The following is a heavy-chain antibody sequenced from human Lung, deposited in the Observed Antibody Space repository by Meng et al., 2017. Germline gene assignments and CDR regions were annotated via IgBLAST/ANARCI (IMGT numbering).Heavy chain of an antibody. CDR1: GGSFSDYY. J-gene: IGHJ4*02. D-gene: IGHD4-11*01. CDR3: ARGPTTMAHDFDY. Sequence: QVQQQQWGAVLLKPSDTLSLPCVVSGGSFSDYYWSWIRQPPGKGLEWIGEINHSGSTNYNPSLESRATISVDTSQNNLSLKLSSVTAADSAVYYCARGPTTMAHDFDYWGQGTLVTVSS. V-gene: IGHV4-34*01. CDR2: INHSGST.